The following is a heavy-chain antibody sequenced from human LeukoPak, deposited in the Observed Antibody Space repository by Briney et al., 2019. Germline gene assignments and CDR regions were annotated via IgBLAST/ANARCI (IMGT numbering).Heavy chain of an antibody. CDR1: GFTFSSYS. J-gene: IGHJ5*02. V-gene: IGHV3-48*01. CDR3: APNPTITGTTSWFDP. D-gene: IGHD1-7*01. Sequence: PGGSLRLSCAASGFTFSSYSMNWVRQAPGKGLEWVSYISSSSSTIYYADSVKGRFTISRDNAKNSLYLQMNSLRAEDTAVYYCAPNPTITGTTSWFDPWGQGTLVTVSS. CDR2: ISSSSSTI.